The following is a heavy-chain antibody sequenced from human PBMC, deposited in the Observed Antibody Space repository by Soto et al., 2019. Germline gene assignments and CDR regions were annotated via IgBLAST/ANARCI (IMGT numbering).Heavy chain of an antibody. CDR2: ISGSGGST. Sequence: LRLSCAASGFTFSSYAMSWVRQAPGKGLEWVSAISGSGGSTYYADSVKGRFTISRDNSKNTLYLQMNSLRAEDTAVYYCARAYCSGGSCPRRDYYYYGMDVWGQGTTVTVSS. CDR3: ARAYCSGGSCPRRDYYYYGMDV. CDR1: GFTFSSYA. D-gene: IGHD2-15*01. J-gene: IGHJ6*02. V-gene: IGHV3-23*01.